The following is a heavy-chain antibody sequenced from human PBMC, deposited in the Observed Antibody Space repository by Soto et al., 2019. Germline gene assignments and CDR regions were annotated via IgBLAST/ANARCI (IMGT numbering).Heavy chain of an antibody. V-gene: IGHV3-53*01. CDR2: IYSGGST. CDR1: GFTASSNY. CDR3: ARVPFY. J-gene: IGHJ4*02. D-gene: IGHD3-16*01. Sequence: EVHLVESGGGLFQPGGSLRPSWAVFGFTASSNYMNWVRQAPGKGLEWVSVIYSGGSTYYADSVKGRFTISRDNSKNTLYLQMNSLRAEDTAVYYCARVPFYWGQGTLVTVSS.